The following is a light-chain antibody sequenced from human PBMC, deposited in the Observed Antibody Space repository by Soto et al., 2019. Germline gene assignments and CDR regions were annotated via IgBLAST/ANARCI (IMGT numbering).Light chain of an antibody. Sequence: EIVLTQSPGTLSLSPGERATLSCRASQSVTTSYLAWYQQKPGQAPRLLIYGASSRATGIPDRFSGSGSGTDVTLTISRLEPEDFAVYYCQQYGNSPYTFGQGTTLEIK. J-gene: IGKJ2*01. CDR3: QQYGNSPYT. CDR1: QSVTTSY. V-gene: IGKV3-20*01. CDR2: GAS.